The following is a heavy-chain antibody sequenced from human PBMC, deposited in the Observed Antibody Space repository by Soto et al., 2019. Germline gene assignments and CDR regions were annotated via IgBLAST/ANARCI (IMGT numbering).Heavy chain of an antibody. CDR1: GFTFSSYG. V-gene: IGHV3-30*18. CDR3: AKDVVVTAIRNYCCGMDV. J-gene: IGHJ6*02. CDR2: ISYDGSNK. Sequence: QVQLVESGGGVVQPGRSLRLSCAASGFTFSSYGMHWVRQAPGKGLEWVAVISYDGSNKYYADSVKGRFTISRDNSKNTLYLQMNSLRAEDTAVYYCAKDVVVTAIRNYCCGMDVWGQGTTVTVSS. D-gene: IGHD2-21*02.